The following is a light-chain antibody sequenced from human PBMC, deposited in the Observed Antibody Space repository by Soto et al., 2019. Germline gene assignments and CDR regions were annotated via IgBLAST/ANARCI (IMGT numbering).Light chain of an antibody. CDR3: MQSTQLPPT. CDR2: EVS. Sequence: DVVMTQTPLSLSVAPGQPASISGKSSQSLLHITGETFLFWYLQKPGQSPQLLIYEVSTRVSGVPDRFSGSGSGTDFTLEISRVETDNVGIYYCMQSTQLPPTFGQGKRLEIK. V-gene: IGKV2D-29*02. J-gene: IGKJ5*01. CDR1: QSLLHITGETF.